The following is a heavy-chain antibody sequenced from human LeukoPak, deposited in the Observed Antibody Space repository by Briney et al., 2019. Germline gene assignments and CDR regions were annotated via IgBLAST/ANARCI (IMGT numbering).Heavy chain of an antibody. J-gene: IGHJ4*02. CDR1: GFTFSSYS. D-gene: IGHD3-10*01. Sequence: GGSLRLSCAASGFTFSSYSMSWVRQAPGKGLEWVSAISGSGGSTYYAASVKGRFTISRDNSRSTLYLQMNSLRAEETAVYYCAKVGANILLRFGDYWGEGTLVTVSS. CDR2: ISGSGGST. V-gene: IGHV3-23*01. CDR3: AKVGANILLRFGDY.